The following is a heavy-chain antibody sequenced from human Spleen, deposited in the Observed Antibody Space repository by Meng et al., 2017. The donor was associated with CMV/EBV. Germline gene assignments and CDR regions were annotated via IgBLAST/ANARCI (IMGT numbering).Heavy chain of an antibody. V-gene: IGHV5-51*01. Sequence: GGSLRPSCQGSGYSFTSFWIGWVRQMPGKGLEWMGFIYPGDSDTRYSPSFQGQVTISADKSISTAYLQWSSLKASDTAMYYCAKTRAPYSCCPDCCFDYWGQGTLVTVSS. CDR2: IYPGDSDT. CDR3: AKTRAPYSCCPDCCFDY. D-gene: IGHD2-21*01. CDR1: GYSFTSFW. J-gene: IGHJ4*02.